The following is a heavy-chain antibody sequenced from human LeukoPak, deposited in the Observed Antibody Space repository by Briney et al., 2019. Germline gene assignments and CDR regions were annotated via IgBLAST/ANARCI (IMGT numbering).Heavy chain of an antibody. Sequence: SETLSLTCTVSGGSISNSSSYWGWIRQPPGRGLEWIGSIYYSGSTYNNPSLKSRVIISVDTSKNQFSLKLTSVTAADTAVYYCARHPKSASLKKRGPPNQLVHMTTVTTFDYWGQGTLVIVSS. CDR1: GGSISNSSSY. D-gene: IGHD4-17*01. J-gene: IGHJ4*02. CDR3: ARHPKSASLKKRGPPNQLVHMTTVTTFDY. CDR2: IYYSGST. V-gene: IGHV4-39*01.